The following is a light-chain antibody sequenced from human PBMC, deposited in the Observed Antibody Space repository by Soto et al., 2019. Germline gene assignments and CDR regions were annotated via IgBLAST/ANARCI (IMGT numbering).Light chain of an antibody. J-gene: IGKJ1*01. Sequence: AIQMTQSPSSLSASVGDGVTITCRASQGIRDELGWYQQKAGKAPNLLISAASRLQSGVPSRFSGRGSGTDFTLTISSLQPEDFATYYCLQDYDYPRTFGQGTKVELK. CDR3: LQDYDYPRT. CDR1: QGIRDE. CDR2: AAS. V-gene: IGKV1-6*01.